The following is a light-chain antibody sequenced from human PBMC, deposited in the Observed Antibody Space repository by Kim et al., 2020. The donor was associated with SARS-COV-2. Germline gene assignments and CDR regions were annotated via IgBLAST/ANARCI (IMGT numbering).Light chain of an antibody. CDR2: AAS. Sequence: EIVMTQSPATLSVSPGERATLSCRASQSIENNLAWYQQRGGLAPRLLIYAASTRATGIPARFSGSGSGTEFTLTIRSLQSEDVAVYYCQQYNDWPLLTFGGGTEL. CDR1: QSIENN. J-gene: IGKJ4*01. V-gene: IGKV3-15*01. CDR3: QQYNDWPLLT.